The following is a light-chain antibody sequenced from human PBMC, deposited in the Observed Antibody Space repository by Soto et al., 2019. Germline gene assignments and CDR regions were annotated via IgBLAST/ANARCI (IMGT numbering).Light chain of an antibody. CDR3: QQYNNWHPIT. V-gene: IGKV3-15*01. CDR1: QSVSIK. J-gene: IGKJ5*01. CDR2: DTS. Sequence: EILLTQSPSTLSLSPGERATLSCRAGQSVSIKLAWYQQKLGQAPRLLIYDTSTRATGIPASFSGSGSGTEFTLTISSLQSEDFAVYYCQQYNNWHPITFGQGTRLEIK.